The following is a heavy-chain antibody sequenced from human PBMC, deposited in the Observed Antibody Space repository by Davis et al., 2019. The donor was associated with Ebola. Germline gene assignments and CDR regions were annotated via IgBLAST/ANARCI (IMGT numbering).Heavy chain of an antibody. CDR3: AKGGQHVVVTGGNY. CDR1: GFTFSSYA. V-gene: IGHV3-23*01. Sequence: PGGSLRLSCAASGFTFSSYAMHWVRQAPGKGLEWVSAISGSGGSTYYADSVKGRFTISRDNSKNTLYLQMNSLRAEDTAVYYCAKGGQHVVVTGGNYWGQGTLVTVSS. CDR2: ISGSGGST. D-gene: IGHD2-21*02. J-gene: IGHJ4*02.